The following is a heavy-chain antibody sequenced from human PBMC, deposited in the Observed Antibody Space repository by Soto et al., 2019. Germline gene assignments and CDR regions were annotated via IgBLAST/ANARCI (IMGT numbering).Heavy chain of an antibody. CDR3: ARSGSGRYYFFDY. CDR1: GFPSSSYA. J-gene: IGHJ4*02. D-gene: IGHD3-10*01. CDR2: ISYDGSNK. V-gene: IGHV3-30-3*01. Sequence: GGSLKPPCPAAGFPSSSYAMHWVRRAPGKGLEWVAVISYDGSNKYYADSVKGRFTISRDNSKNTLYLQMNSLRAEDTAVYYCARSGSGRYYFFDYWGQRTLVTAPQ.